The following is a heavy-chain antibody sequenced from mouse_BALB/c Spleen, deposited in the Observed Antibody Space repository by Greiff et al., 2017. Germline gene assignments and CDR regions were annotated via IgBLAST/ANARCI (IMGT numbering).Heavy chain of an antibody. V-gene: IGHV5-12-2*01. J-gene: IGHJ2*01. Sequence: EVKLVESGGGLVQPGGSLKLSCAASGFTFSSYTMSWVRQTPEKRLEWVAYISNGGGSTYYPDTVKGRFTISRDNAKNTLYLQMSSLKSEDTAMYYCARGGRGYFDYWGQGTTLTVSS. CDR2: ISNGGGST. D-gene: IGHD3-3*01. CDR1: GFTFSSYT. CDR3: ARGGRGYFDY.